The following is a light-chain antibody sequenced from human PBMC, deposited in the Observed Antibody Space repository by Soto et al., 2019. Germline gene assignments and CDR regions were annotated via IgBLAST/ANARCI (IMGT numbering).Light chain of an antibody. Sequence: DIQMTQSPSSLSASVGDRVTITCRASQSIRNYLNWYQQKLGKAPKLLIYAASSLQSGVPSRFSGSGSGTDFTLTISRLQPEDSATYFCQESNSVPFTFGGGTKLEIK. V-gene: IGKV1-39*01. J-gene: IGKJ4*01. CDR3: QESNSVPFT. CDR2: AAS. CDR1: QSIRNY.